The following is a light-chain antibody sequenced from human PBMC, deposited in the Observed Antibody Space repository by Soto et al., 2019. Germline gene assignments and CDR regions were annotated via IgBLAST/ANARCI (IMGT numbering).Light chain of an antibody. CDR2: GAS. V-gene: IGKV3-20*01. Sequence: EIVLTQSPGTLSLSPGERATLSCRASQRVSSSYLAWYQQKPGQAPRLLIYGASSRATGIPDRFSGSGSGTDFTLTISRLEPEDFAVYYCQQYGSSPGTFGKGTKLEIK. CDR3: QQYGSSPGT. J-gene: IGKJ2*01. CDR1: QRVSSSY.